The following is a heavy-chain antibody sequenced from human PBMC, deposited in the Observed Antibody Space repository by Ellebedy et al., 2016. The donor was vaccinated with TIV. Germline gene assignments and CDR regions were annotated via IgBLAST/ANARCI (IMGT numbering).Heavy chain of an antibody. D-gene: IGHD3-9*01. Sequence: GGSLRLSCATSGFTFSGYWIHWVRQAPGKGLVWVSRMSTDGSITTYADSVEGRFTISRDNAKKTLYLEMSGLRVEDTAVYYCARESVRYFDWDSWGQGTLVTV. J-gene: IGHJ4*02. CDR1: GFTFSGYW. V-gene: IGHV3-74*01. CDR3: ARESVRYFDWDS. CDR2: MSTDGSIT.